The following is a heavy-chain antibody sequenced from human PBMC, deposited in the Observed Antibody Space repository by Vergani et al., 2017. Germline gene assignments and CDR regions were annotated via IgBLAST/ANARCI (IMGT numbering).Heavy chain of an antibody. Sequence: EVELVQSGPEMRKPGESLKISCKGSEYSFGNYWIGWVRQMPGKGLEWMGIIYPADSDTRYSPSFQGQVTISAHKSISTAFLHWDSLKASDTALYYCARHTAYTDSWGQGTLVTVSS. V-gene: IGHV5-51*01. CDR2: IYPADSDT. CDR1: EYSFGNYW. CDR3: ARHTAYTDS. J-gene: IGHJ4*02. D-gene: IGHD3-16*01.